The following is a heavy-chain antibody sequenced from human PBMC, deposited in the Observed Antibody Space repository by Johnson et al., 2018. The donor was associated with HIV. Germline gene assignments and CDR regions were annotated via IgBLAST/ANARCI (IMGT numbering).Heavy chain of an antibody. CDR3: ARAHYGSGSLDI. D-gene: IGHD3-10*01. J-gene: IGHJ3*02. V-gene: IGHV3-30*03. CDR2: ISYDGSNK. Sequence: QMQLVESGGGLVQPGRSLRLSCAASGFTFSSYGMHWVRQAPGKGLEWVAVISYDGSNKYYADSVKGRFTISRDNSKNTLYLQMNSLRAEDTAVYYCARAHYGSGSLDIWGQGTMVTVSS. CDR1: GFTFSSYG.